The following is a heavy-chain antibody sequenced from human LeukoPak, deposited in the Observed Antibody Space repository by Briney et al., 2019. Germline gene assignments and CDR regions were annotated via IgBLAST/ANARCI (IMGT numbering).Heavy chain of an antibody. J-gene: IGHJ4*02. D-gene: IGHD5-18*01. CDR3: ARDGLHTAHFDY. Sequence: GGSLRLSCAASGFTFSSYTMNLVRQAPGKGLEWVSTVSDSFNKHYSDSVKGRFTISRDNAGNSLYLQMNSLRDEDTAVYYCARDGLHTAHFDYWGQGTLVTVSS. CDR2: VSDSFNK. CDR1: GFTFSSYT. V-gene: IGHV3-48*02.